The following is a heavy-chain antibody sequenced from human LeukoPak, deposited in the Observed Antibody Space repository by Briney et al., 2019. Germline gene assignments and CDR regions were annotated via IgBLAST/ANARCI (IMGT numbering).Heavy chain of an antibody. CDR3: ARDAGLVYHYYYYYYMDV. CDR1: GGTFSSYA. V-gene: IGHV1-69*06. D-gene: IGHD3/OR15-3a*01. CDR2: IIPIFGTA. Sequence: ASVKVSCKASGGTFSSYAISWVRQAPGQGLEWMGGIIPIFGTANYAQKFQGRVTITADKSTSTAYMELSSLRSEDTAVYYCARDAGLVYHYYYYYYMDVWGKGTTVTVSS. J-gene: IGHJ6*03.